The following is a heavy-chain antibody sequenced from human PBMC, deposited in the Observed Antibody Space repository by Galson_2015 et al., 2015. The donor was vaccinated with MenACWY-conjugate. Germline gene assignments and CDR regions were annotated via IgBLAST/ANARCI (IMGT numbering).Heavy chain of an antibody. Sequence: SLRLSCAASGFTVNTNYMTWVRQAPGKGLEWVSIIYSGGSTYYPDSVRGRFTISRDNSKNTLYLQMDSLRADGTAVYYCARAGSENCRTTNCLSLGAKFSYYYYVDVWGKGTTVTVSS. V-gene: IGHV3-53*01. CDR1: GFTVNTNY. CDR2: IYSGGST. CDR3: ARAGSENCRTTNCLSLGAKFSYYYYVDV. D-gene: IGHD2-2*01. J-gene: IGHJ6*03.